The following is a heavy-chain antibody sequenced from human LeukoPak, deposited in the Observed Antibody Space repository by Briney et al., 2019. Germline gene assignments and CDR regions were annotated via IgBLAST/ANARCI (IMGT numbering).Heavy chain of an antibody. D-gene: IGHD2-2*01. J-gene: IGHJ5*02. CDR3: ARADCGSTSCSNWFDP. CDR2: MNPNSGNT. V-gene: IGHV1-8*01. CDR1: GYTFTSYD. Sequence: GASVKVSCKASGYTFTSYDINWVRQATGQGLEWMGWMNPNSGNTGYAQKFQGRVTMTRNTSISTAYMELSSLRSEDTAVYYCARADCGSTSCSNWFDPWGQGTLVTVSS.